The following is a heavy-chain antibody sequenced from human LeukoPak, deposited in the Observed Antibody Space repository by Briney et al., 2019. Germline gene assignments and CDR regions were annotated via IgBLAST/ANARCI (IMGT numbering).Heavy chain of an antibody. CDR1: GFTVSSNY. J-gene: IGHJ4*02. Sequence: GSLRLSCAASGFTVSSNYMSWVRQAPGKGLEWVSVIYSGGSTYYADSVKGRFTISRDNSKNTLYLQMNSLRAEDTAVYYCAKSHGYSYGFDYWGQGTLVTVSS. CDR3: AKSHGYSYGFDY. V-gene: IGHV3-53*05. CDR2: IYSGGST. D-gene: IGHD5-18*01.